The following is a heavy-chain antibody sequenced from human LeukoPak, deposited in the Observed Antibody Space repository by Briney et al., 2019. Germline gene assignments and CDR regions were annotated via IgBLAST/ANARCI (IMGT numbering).Heavy chain of an antibody. V-gene: IGHV4-59*01. CDR2: IYYSGST. CDR3: ARDYAFDI. Sequence: SETLSLTCTVSGGSIRSYYWSWIRQPPGKGLEWIGYIYYSGSTNHNPSLRSRVTISVDTSKNQFSLKLSSVTAADTAVYYCARDYAFDIWGQGTMVTVSS. CDR1: GGSIRSYY. J-gene: IGHJ3*02.